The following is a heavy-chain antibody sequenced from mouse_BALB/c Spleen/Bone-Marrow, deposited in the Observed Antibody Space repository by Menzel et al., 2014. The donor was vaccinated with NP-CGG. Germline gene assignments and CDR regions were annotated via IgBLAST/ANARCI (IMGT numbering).Heavy chain of an antibody. D-gene: IGHD2-14*01. CDR2: IDTSDSYT. V-gene: IGHV1-69*01. Sequence: QVQLKESGAELVMPGASVKMSCKASGHTFTDYWMHWVKQRPGQGLEWIGAIDTSDSYTSYNQKFKGKATLTVDESSSTAYMQLSSLTSGDSAVYYCARSDYRFDPLPYWGQGTLVTVSA. J-gene: IGHJ3*01. CDR1: GHTFTDYW. CDR3: ARSDYRFDPLPY.